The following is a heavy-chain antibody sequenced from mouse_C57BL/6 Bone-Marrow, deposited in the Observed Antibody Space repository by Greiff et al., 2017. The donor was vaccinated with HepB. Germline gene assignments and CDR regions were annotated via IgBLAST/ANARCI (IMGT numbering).Heavy chain of an antibody. D-gene: IGHD1-1*01. J-gene: IGHJ1*03. Sequence: EVKLVESGGGLVKPGGSLTLSCAASGFTFSDYGMHWVRQAPEKGLEWVAYISSGSSTIYYADTVKGRFTISRDNAKNTLFLQMTSLRSEDTAMYYCARGPYGSSYWYFDVWGTGTTVTVSS. CDR2: ISSGSSTI. CDR1: GFTFSDYG. CDR3: ARGPYGSSYWYFDV. V-gene: IGHV5-17*01.